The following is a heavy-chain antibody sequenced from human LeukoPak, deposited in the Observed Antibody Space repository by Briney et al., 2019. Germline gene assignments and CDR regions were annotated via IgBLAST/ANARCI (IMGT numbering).Heavy chain of an antibody. J-gene: IGHJ4*02. V-gene: IGHV3-30*04. D-gene: IGHD3-10*01. Sequence: GGSLRLSCAASGFTFSSYAMRWVRQAPGKGLEWVAVISYDGSNKYYADSVKGRFTISRDNSKNTLYLQMNSLRAEDTAVYYCARGGGIDWGQGTLVTVSS. CDR2: ISYDGSNK. CDR3: ARGGGID. CDR1: GFTFSSYA.